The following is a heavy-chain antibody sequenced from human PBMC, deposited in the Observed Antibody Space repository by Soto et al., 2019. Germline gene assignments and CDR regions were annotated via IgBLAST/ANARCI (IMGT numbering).Heavy chain of an antibody. V-gene: IGHV4-59*01. D-gene: IGHD2-2*01. Sequence: SETLSLTCTVSGGSTSSYYWSWIRQPPGKGLEWIGYIYYSGSTNYNPSLKSRVTISVDTSKNQFSLKLSSVTAADTAVYYCAREGRVVGPWGQGTLVTVSS. J-gene: IGHJ5*02. CDR1: GGSTSSYY. CDR3: AREGRVVGP. CDR2: IYYSGST.